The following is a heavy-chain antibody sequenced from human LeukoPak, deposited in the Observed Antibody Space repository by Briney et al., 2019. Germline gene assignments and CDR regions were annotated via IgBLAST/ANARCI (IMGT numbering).Heavy chain of an antibody. CDR2: IIPILGIA. D-gene: IGHD2-2*01. J-gene: IGHJ4*02. Sequence: GASVKVSCKASGYSFTDYHIHWVRQAPGQGLEWMGRIIPILGIANYAQKFQGRVTITADKSTSTAYMELSSLRSEDTAVYYCARDVTDCSSTSCLYYFDYWGQGTLVTVSS. V-gene: IGHV1-69*04. CDR3: ARDVTDCSSTSCLYYFDY. CDR1: GYSFTDYH.